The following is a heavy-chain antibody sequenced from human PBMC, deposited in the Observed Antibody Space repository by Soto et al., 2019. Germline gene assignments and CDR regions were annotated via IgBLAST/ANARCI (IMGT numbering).Heavy chain of an antibody. V-gene: IGHV3-21*01. D-gene: IGHD2-2*01. Sequence: GGSLRLSCAASGFTFSSYSMNWVRQAPGKGLEWVSSISSSSSYIYYADSVKGRFTISRDNAKNSLYLQMNSLRAEDTAVYYCARGGGIFCSSTSFNYFDYWGQGTLVTVSS. CDR2: ISSSSSYI. J-gene: IGHJ4*02. CDR3: ARGGGIFCSSTSFNYFDY. CDR1: GFTFSSYS.